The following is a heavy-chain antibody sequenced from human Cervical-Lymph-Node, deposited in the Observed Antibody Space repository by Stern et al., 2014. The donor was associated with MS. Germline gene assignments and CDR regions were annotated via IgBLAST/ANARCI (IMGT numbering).Heavy chain of an antibody. CDR3: AAGEFWSGSNGMDV. J-gene: IGHJ6*02. V-gene: IGHV1-58*01. CDR2: IVFGSGYT. D-gene: IGHD3-3*01. CDR1: GFTFTTST. Sequence: QMQLVQSGPEVKKPGTSVKVSCKASGFTFTTSTVQWVRQARGQLLEWIRWIVFGSGYTNYAQTFQERVTFTRDMSTSTAYMELTSLRFEDTAVYFCAAGEFWSGSNGMDVWGQGTTVTVSS.